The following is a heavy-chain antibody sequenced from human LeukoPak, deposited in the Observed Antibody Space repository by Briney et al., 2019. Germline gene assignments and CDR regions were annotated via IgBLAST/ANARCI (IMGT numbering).Heavy chain of an antibody. CDR2: IYYSGST. CDR1: GGSISSSSYS. D-gene: IGHD6-6*01. V-gene: IGHV4-61*05. J-gene: IGHJ3*01. Sequence: PSETLSLTCTVSGGSISSSSYSWGWIRQPPGKGLEWIGYIYYSGSTNYNPSLKSRVTISVDTSKNQFSLKVTSVTAADTAVYYCVRGYSWSSYRDAFDLWGQGTTLTVSS. CDR3: VRGYSWSSYRDAFDL.